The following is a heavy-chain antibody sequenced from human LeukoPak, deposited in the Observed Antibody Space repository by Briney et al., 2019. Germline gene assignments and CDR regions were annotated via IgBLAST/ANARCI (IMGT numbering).Heavy chain of an antibody. J-gene: IGHJ3*02. Sequence: SETLSLTCTVSGGSISRYYWSWIRQPPRKGLEWIGYIYYSGSTNYNPSLKSRVTISVDTSKNQFSLKLSSVTAADTAVYYCARGHYYYDSSGYHDAFDIWGQGTMVTVSS. V-gene: IGHV4-59*01. CDR1: GGSISRYY. CDR3: ARGHYYYDSSGYHDAFDI. CDR2: IYYSGST. D-gene: IGHD3-22*01.